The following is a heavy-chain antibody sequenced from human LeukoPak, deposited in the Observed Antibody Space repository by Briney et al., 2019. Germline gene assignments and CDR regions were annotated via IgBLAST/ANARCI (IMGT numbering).Heavy chain of an antibody. Sequence: GGSLRLSCAASGFTVSNNYINWVRQAPGKGLEWVSLIYGSGSADYADSVKGRFTISRDNSMNTVYLQMNSLRAEDTAVYYCAKGASEWFTTPSAYFHYWGQGTLVTVSS. V-gene: IGHV3-66*01. D-gene: IGHD3-3*01. J-gene: IGHJ4*02. CDR2: IYGSGSA. CDR3: AKGASEWFTTPSAYFHY. CDR1: GFTVSNNY.